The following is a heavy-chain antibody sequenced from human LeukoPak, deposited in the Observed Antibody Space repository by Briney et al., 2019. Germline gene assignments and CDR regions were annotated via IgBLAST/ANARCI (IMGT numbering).Heavy chain of an antibody. CDR1: GGSISSYY. V-gene: IGHV4-59*08. CDR2: IHYSGST. Sequence: SETLSLTCTVSGGSISSYYWSWIRQPPGKGLEWIGYIHYSGSTNYNPSLKSRVTISVDTSKNQFSLKLSSVTAADTAVYYCARHGTPDYFDYWGQGTLVTVSS. J-gene: IGHJ4*02. CDR3: ARHGTPDYFDY. D-gene: IGHD1-1*01.